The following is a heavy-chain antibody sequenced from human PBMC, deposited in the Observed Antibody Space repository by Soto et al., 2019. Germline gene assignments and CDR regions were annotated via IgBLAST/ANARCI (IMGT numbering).Heavy chain of an antibody. Sequence: QITLKESGPTLVKPTQTLTLTCTFSGFSLSTSGVGVGWIRQPPGKALEWLALIYWDDDKRYSPSLKSRLTINKDTSKNQVVLTMTNMDPVDTATYYCAHARVDTAMVGDYYYGMDVWGQGTTVTVSS. J-gene: IGHJ6*02. D-gene: IGHD5-18*01. V-gene: IGHV2-5*02. CDR1: GFSLSTSGVG. CDR3: AHARVDTAMVGDYYYGMDV. CDR2: IYWDDDK.